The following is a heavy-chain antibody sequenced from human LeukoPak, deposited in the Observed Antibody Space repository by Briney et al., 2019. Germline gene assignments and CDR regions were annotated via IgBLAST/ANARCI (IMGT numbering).Heavy chain of an antibody. J-gene: IGHJ4*02. CDR1: GFTFSSYS. CDR3: ARVSPSWFGELFFDY. V-gene: IGHV3-21*01. CDR2: ISSSSSYI. Sequence: GGSLRLSCAASGFTFSSYSMNWVRQAPGKGLEWVSSISSSSSYIYYADSVKGRFTISRDNSKNTLYLQMNSLRAEDTAVYYCARVSPSWFGELFFDYWGQGTLVTVSS. D-gene: IGHD3-10*01.